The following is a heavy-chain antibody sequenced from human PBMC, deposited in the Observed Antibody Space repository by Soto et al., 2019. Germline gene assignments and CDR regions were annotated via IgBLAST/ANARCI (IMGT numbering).Heavy chain of an antibody. CDR2: LSGTGDST. CDR1: GFTLSSYA. CDR3: ARDNGNYGSGSFHH. D-gene: IGHD3-10*01. J-gene: IGHJ4*02. Sequence: ESGGGLVQPGGSLRLSCAASGFTLSSYAMSWVRQAPGKGLEWVSALSGTGDSTDYANSVKGRFTISRDDSKTTLYLQMSSLRAEDTAIYFCARDNGNYGSGSFHHWGQGALVTVSS. V-gene: IGHV3-23*01.